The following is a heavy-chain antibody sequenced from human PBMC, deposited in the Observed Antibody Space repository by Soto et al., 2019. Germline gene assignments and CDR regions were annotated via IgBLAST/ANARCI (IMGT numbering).Heavy chain of an antibody. CDR1: GLTFSSYG. Sequence: QVQLVESGGGVVQPGRSLRLSCAASGLTFSSYGMHWVRQAPGKGLEWVAVISYDGRNKYYADAVKGRFTISRDNSKNTLYLQMSSLRAEDTAVYYCVKDGSSGWPYFYDMDVWGQGTTVTVSS. J-gene: IGHJ6*02. V-gene: IGHV3-30*18. CDR2: ISYDGRNK. CDR3: VKDGSSGWPYFYDMDV. D-gene: IGHD6-19*01.